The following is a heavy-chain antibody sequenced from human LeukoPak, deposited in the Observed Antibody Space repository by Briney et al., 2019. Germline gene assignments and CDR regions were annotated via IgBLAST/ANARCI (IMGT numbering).Heavy chain of an antibody. CDR2: IYYSGST. V-gene: IGHV4-59*12. D-gene: IGHD3-10*01. CDR1: GVSISNYY. CDR3: ARQGIYFGSGPFDS. Sequence: SETLPLTCTVSGVSISNYYWSWIRQPPGKGLEWIGYIYYSGSTNYNPSLRSRLTISVDTSKNQLSLRLSSVTAADTAVYYCARQGIYFGSGPFDSWGQGTLVTVSS. J-gene: IGHJ4*02.